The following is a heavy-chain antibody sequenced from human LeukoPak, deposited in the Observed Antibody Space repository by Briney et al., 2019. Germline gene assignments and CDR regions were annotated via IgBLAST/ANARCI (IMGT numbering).Heavy chain of an antibody. J-gene: IGHJ4*02. CDR2: ISSSSSYI. CDR1: GFTFSSYS. D-gene: IGHD3-22*01. Sequence: PGGSLRLSCAASGFTFSSYSMNWVRQAPGKGLEWVSSISSSSSYIYYAGSVKGRFTISRDNAKNSLYLQMNSLRAEDTAVYYCARDSPTYYYDSSGYYVPLDYWGQGTLVTVSS. V-gene: IGHV3-21*01. CDR3: ARDSPTYYYDSSGYYVPLDY.